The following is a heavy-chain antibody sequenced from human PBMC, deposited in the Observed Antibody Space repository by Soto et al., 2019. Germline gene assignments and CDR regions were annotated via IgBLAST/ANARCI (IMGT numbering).Heavy chain of an antibody. CDR3: ARDGRVVDY. CDR2: IYYSGST. Sequence: LSLTCTVSGVSIRSCDYCWSWIRQPPGKGLEWIGYIYYSGSTYYNPSLKSRVTISVDTSKNQFSLKLSSVTAADTAVYYCARDGRVVDYWGQGTPVTVSS. J-gene: IGHJ4*02. CDR1: GVSIRSCDYC. V-gene: IGHV4-30-4*01. D-gene: IGHD3-3*01.